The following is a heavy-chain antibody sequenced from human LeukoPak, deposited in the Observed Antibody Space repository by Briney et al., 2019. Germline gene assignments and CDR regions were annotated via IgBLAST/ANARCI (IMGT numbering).Heavy chain of an antibody. V-gene: IGHV4-61*01. CDR2: IHYSGSA. J-gene: IGHJ4*02. D-gene: IGHD4-23*01. CDR1: GGSVSSGSYY. CDR3: ARDMGAPDYGSYSVDY. Sequence: SETLSLTCTVSGGSVSSGSYYWSWIRQPPGRGLEWIAYIHYSGSAAYNPSLKSRVAISRDMSTNQFSLKMTSVTAADTAVYFCARDMGAPDYGSYSVDYWGQGTLVTVSS.